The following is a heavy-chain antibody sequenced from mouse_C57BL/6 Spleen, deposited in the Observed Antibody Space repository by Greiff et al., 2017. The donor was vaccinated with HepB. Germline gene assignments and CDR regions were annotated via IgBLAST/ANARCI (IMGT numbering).Heavy chain of an antibody. D-gene: IGHD4-1*01. V-gene: IGHV5-16*01. CDR1: GFTFSDYY. J-gene: IGHJ2*01. Sequence: EVMLVASEGGLVQPGSSMKLSCTASGFTFSDYYMAWVRQVPEKGLEWVANINYDGSSTYYLDSLKSRFIISRDNAKNILYLQMSSLKSEDTATYYCARVTAGTHYFDYWGQGTTLTVSS. CDR2: INYDGSST. CDR3: ARVTAGTHYFDY.